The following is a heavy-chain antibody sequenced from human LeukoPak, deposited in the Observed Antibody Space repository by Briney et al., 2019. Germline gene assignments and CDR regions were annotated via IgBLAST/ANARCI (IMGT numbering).Heavy chain of an antibody. CDR2: TYYRSKWYN. V-gene: IGHV6-1*01. Sequence: SQTLSLTCAISGDTVPSSSAAWYWIRQSPSRGLEWLGRTYYRSKWYNDYAVSLKSRITINPDTSKNQFSLQLNSVTPEDTAVYYCTRDLRTAVSAGGYYNYGLDVWGQGTTVTVSS. CDR1: GDTVPSSSAA. J-gene: IGHJ6*02. CDR3: TRDLRTAVSAGGYYNYGLDV. D-gene: IGHD2-21*02.